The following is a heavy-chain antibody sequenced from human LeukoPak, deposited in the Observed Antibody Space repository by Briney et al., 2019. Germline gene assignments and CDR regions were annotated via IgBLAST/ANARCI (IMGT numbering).Heavy chain of an antibody. D-gene: IGHD3-22*01. CDR1: GGSISSSSYY. J-gene: IGHJ4*02. V-gene: IGHV4-39*07. Sequence: PSETLSLTCTVSGGSISSSSYYWSWIRQPPGKGLEWIGEINHSGSTNYNPSLKSRVTISVDTSKNQFSLKLSSVTAADTAVYYCARRVIVVVITRSDYFDYWGQGTLVTVSS. CDR2: INHSGST. CDR3: ARRVIVVVITRSDYFDY.